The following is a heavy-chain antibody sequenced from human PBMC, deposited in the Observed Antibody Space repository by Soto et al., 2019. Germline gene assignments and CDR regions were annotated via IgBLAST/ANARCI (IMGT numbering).Heavy chain of an antibody. CDR3: ASRGSTVTFTY. CDR1: GFTFSDYY. J-gene: IGHJ4*02. V-gene: IGHV3-11*04. Sequence: QVQLVESGGGLVKPGGSLRLSCAASGFTFSDYYMSWIRQAPGKGLEWISYISNGGGAISYAGSVKGRFTISRDNAKNSLFLQMNNLRAEDTAVYYWASRGSTVTFTYWGQGTLVTVSS. CDR2: ISNGGGAI. D-gene: IGHD4-17*01.